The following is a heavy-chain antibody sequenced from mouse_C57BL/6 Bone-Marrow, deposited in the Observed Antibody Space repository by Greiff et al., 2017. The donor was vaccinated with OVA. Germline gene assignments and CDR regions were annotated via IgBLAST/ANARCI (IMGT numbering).Heavy chain of an antibody. D-gene: IGHD2-4*01. J-gene: IGHJ2*01. Sequence: EVQLMESGGGLVKPGGSLKLSCAASGFTFSSYAMSWVRQTPEKRLEWVATISDGGSYTYYPDNVKGRFTISRDNAKNNLYLQMSHLKSEDTAMYYCARLDYEGRDYWGQGTTLTVSS. V-gene: IGHV5-4*01. CDR3: ARLDYEGRDY. CDR2: ISDGGSYT. CDR1: GFTFSSYA.